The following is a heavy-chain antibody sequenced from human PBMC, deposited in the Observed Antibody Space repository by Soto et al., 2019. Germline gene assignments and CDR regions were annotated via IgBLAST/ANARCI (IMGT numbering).Heavy chain of an antibody. Sequence: GGSLRLSCASSGFPFSSYAMHWVRQAPGKGLEWVAVISYDGSNKYYADSVKGRFTISRDNSKNTLYLQMNSLRAEDTAVYYCARGGTRWLPHDYWGQGTLVTVSS. V-gene: IGHV3-30-3*01. CDR1: GFPFSSYA. D-gene: IGHD5-18*01. CDR3: ARGGTRWLPHDY. J-gene: IGHJ4*02. CDR2: ISYDGSNK.